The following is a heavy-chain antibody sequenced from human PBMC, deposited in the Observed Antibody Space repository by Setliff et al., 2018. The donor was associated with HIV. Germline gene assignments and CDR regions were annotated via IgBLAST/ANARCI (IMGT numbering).Heavy chain of an antibody. J-gene: IGHJ4*02. Sequence: VSLRLSCAASGFTFDDYGMTWVRQAPGKGLEWVSGINRNGGSTLYADSMKGRFTISRDNSKSTLYLQMNTLRAEDTAVYYCAKRGHYYDSSGDWSFDYCGQGTLVTVSS. CDR1: GFTFDDYG. V-gene: IGHV3-20*04. D-gene: IGHD3-22*01. CDR2: INRNGGST. CDR3: AKRGHYYDSSGDWSFDY.